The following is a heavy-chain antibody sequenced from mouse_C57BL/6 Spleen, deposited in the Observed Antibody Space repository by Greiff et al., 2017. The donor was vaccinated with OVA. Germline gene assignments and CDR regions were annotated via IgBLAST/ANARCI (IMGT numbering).Heavy chain of an antibody. J-gene: IGHJ1*03. CDR2: IHPNSGST. CDR1: GYTFTSYW. V-gene: IGHV1-64*01. Sequence: VQLQQPGAELVKPGASVKLSCKASGYTFTSYWMHWVKQRPGQGLEWIGMIHPNSGSTNYNEKFKSKATLTVDKSSSTAYMQLSSLTSEDSAVYYCASFTTVVGYFDVWGTGTTVTVSS. CDR3: ASFTTVVGYFDV. D-gene: IGHD1-1*01.